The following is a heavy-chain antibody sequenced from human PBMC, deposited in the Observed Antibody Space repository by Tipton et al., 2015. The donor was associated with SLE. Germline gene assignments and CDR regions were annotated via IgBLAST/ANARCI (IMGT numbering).Heavy chain of an antibody. V-gene: IGHV4-4*02. CDR2: IYHSGST. J-gene: IGHJ4*02. CDR1: GGSISSSNW. CDR3: ARTTYDFWSGYADY. Sequence: TLSLTCAVSGGSISSSNWWSWVRQPPGKGLEWIGEIYHSGSTYYNPSLKSRVTISVDTSKNQFSLKLSSVTAADTAVYYCARTTYDFWSGYADYWGQGTLVTVSS. D-gene: IGHD3-3*01.